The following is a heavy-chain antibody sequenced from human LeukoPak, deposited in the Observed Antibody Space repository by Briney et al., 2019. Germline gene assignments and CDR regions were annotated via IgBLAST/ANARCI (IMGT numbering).Heavy chain of an antibody. D-gene: IGHD6-19*01. CDR3: VRRGDASSGWGDHDY. CDR1: GFTFSSYG. V-gene: IGHV3-23*01. CDR2: IGGSGDKT. J-gene: IGHJ4*02. Sequence: GRSLRLSCAASGFTFSSYGMHWVRQAPGKGLEWVSTIGGSGDKTFYADSVKGRFTISRDNSKNMLHLQMSSLTGEDTALYYCVRRGDASSGWGDHDYWGQGALVTVYS.